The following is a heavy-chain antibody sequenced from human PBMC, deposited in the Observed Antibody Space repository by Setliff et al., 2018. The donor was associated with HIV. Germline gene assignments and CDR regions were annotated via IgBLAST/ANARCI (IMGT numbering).Heavy chain of an antibody. Sequence: SETLSLTCAVSGGSISSSNWWTWVRQPPGKGLEWIGKIYHSGSTNYNPSLKDRATISVDRSKNQISLKVSSVTAADTAVYFCARLGANKSKLFGEYNFWSGRYLYYMDVWGKGTTVTVS. J-gene: IGHJ6*03. CDR1: GGSISSSNW. CDR2: IYHSGST. D-gene: IGHD3-3*01. V-gene: IGHV4-4*02. CDR3: ARLGANKSKLFGEYNFWSGRYLYYMDV.